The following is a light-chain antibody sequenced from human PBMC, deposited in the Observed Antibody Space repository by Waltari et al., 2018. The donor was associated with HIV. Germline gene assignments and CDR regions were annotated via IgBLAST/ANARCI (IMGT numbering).Light chain of an antibody. CDR1: SSDVGGYNY. CDR2: DVS. Sequence: QSALTQPASVSGSPGQSITISCTGTSSDVGGYNYVSWYQQHPGKAPKLMMYDVSNRPSWVSNRFSGSKSDNTASLTISGLQAEDEADYYCSSYTSSSTLDVVFGGGTKLTVL. J-gene: IGLJ2*01. CDR3: SSYTSSSTLDVV. V-gene: IGLV2-14*03.